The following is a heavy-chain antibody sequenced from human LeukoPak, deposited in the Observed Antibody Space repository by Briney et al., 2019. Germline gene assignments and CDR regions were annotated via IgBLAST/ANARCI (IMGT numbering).Heavy chain of an antibody. CDR1: GGSISSGGYY. Sequence: SQTLSLTCTVSGGSISSGGYYWSWIRQHPGKGLEWIGYIYYSGSTYYNPSLKSRVTISVDTSKNQFSLKLSSVTAADTAVYYCARAPASYVWGSYRSDAFDIWGQGTMVTVSS. CDR2: IYYSGST. J-gene: IGHJ3*02. CDR3: ARAPASYVWGSYRSDAFDI. V-gene: IGHV4-31*03. D-gene: IGHD3-16*02.